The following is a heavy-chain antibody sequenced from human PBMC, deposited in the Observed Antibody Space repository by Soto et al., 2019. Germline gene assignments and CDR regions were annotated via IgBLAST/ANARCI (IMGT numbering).Heavy chain of an antibody. Sequence: SETLSLTRPVSGVSIISCSYYWGWIRPPPGKGLEWIGSIYYSGSTYYNPSLKSRVTISVDTSKNQFSLKLSSVTAADTAVYYCAREAPAVAAYFDYWGQGTLVTVSS. CDR1: GVSIISCSYY. CDR2: IYYSGST. CDR3: AREAPAVAAYFDY. J-gene: IGHJ4*02. D-gene: IGHD6-19*01. V-gene: IGHV4-39*02.